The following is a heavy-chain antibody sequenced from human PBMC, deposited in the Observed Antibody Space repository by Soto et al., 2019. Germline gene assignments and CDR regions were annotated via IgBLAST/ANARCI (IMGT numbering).Heavy chain of an antibody. CDR3: ERTLSLHAQFDT. Sequence: PSETLSLTCTASGDSVDSSGHNWGWIRQSLGKGLDWLGSAYSSGSTYYNPSLRSRVTVSVDTSNQFSLKMSSVTAADTTGSYFERTLSLHAQFDTWGPGTLGTVSS. CDR1: GDSVDSSGHN. J-gene: IGHJ5*02. V-gene: IGHV4-39*01. D-gene: IGHD4-4*01. CDR2: AYSSGST.